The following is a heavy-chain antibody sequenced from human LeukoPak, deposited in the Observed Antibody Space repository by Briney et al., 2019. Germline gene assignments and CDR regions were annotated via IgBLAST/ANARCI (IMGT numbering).Heavy chain of an antibody. Sequence: PSETLSLTCAVYGGSFSGYYWSWIRQPPGKGLEWIGEINHSGSTNYNPSLKSRVTISVDTSKNQFSLKLSSVTAADTAVYYCARPVAYRREYYGMDVWGQGTTVTVSS. CDR3: ARPVAYRREYYGMDV. D-gene: IGHD1-26*01. CDR2: INHSGST. CDR1: GGSFSGYY. V-gene: IGHV4-34*01. J-gene: IGHJ6*02.